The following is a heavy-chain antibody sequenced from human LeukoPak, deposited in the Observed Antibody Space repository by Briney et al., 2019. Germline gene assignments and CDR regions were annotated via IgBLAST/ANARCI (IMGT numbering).Heavy chain of an antibody. CDR3: ARDDNYGIFVNVDY. J-gene: IGHJ4*02. D-gene: IGHD4-11*01. Sequence: AAVKVSCKASGYTFTSYGISWVRQAPVQGLEWMGWISAYNGNTNYAQKLQGRVTMTTDTSTSTAYMELRSLRSDDTAVYYCARDDNYGIFVNVDYWGQGTLVTVSS. CDR1: GYTFTSYG. CDR2: ISAYNGNT. V-gene: IGHV1-18*01.